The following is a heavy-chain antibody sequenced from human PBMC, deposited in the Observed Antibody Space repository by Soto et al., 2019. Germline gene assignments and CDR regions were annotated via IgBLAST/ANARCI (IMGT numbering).Heavy chain of an antibody. D-gene: IGHD3-10*01. J-gene: IGHJ3*02. V-gene: IGHV4-30-4*01. Sequence: QSMSVTCTIAGGSISSGGYYWSWIRQPPGKGLEWTGYIYYSGSTYYNPSLKSRVTISVDTSKNPFSLKLSSVTAPATAVYYCARVPIHYYGSRSLALGAFDIWGQGTMVS. CDR2: IYYSGST. CDR1: GGSISSGGYY. CDR3: ARVPIHYYGSRSLALGAFDI.